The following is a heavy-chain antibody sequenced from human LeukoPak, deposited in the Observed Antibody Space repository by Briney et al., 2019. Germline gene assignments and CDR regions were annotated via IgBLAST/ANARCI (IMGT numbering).Heavy chain of an antibody. Sequence: GGSLRLSCAASGFTFSDYYMSWIRQAPGKGLEWVSYISSSDNTIYYADSVKGRFTMSRDNAKNSLYLQMNSLRAEDTAVYYCARVMGNYATDYWGQGTLVTVSS. J-gene: IGHJ4*02. CDR3: ARVMGNYATDY. CDR2: ISSSDNTI. D-gene: IGHD1-7*01. CDR1: GFTFSDYY. V-gene: IGHV3-11*04.